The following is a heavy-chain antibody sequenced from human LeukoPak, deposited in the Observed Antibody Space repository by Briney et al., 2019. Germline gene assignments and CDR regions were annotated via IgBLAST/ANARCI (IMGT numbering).Heavy chain of an antibody. J-gene: IGHJ4*02. D-gene: IGHD3-10*01. CDR3: AKDQTMIRGVGFDY. V-gene: IGHV3-23*01. CDR2: ISGSGGST. Sequence: PGGSLRLSCAASGFTFDNFVMSWVRQAPGKGLEWVSGISGSGGSTYYADSLKGRFTISRDNSKNTLYLQMNSLRGEDTAVYYCAKDQTMIRGVGFDYWGQGTLVTVSS. CDR1: GFTFDNFV.